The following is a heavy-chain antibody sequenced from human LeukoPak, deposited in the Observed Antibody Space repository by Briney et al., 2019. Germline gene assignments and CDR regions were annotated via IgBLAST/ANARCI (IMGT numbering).Heavy chain of an antibody. CDR1: GYTLISYG. J-gene: IGHJ6*03. V-gene: IGHV1-69*13. Sequence: SVKVSCKASGYTLISYGISWVRQAPGQGLEWMGGIIPIFGTANYAQKFQGRVTITADESTSTAYMELSSLRSEDTAVYYCASVQLWLSYYYYYMDVWGKGTTVTVSS. CDR3: ASVQLWLSYYYYYMDV. CDR2: IIPIFGTA. D-gene: IGHD5-18*01.